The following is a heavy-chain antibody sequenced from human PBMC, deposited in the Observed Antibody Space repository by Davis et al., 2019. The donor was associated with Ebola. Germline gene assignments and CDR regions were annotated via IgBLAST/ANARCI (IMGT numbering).Heavy chain of an antibody. CDR2: ISGYIGKT. CDR3: ARDLTVTTAAFDY. V-gene: IGHV1-18*01. D-gene: IGHD4-17*01. CDR1: GYTFTSYG. J-gene: IGHJ4*02. Sequence: AASVKVSCKASGYTFTSYGISWVRQAPGQGPEWMGWISGYIGKTNYAQKFQGRVTMTTDTSTSTAYMELRSLRSDDTAVYDCARDLTVTTAAFDYWGQGTLVTVSS.